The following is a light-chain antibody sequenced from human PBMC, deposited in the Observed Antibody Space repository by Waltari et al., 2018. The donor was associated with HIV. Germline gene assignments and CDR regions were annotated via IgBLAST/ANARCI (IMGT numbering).Light chain of an antibody. J-gene: IGKJ1*01. Sequence: DIVMTQSPDSLAVSLGERATINCKSSQSVLSSSNNKNYLAWYQQKPGQPPNVLIYWASTRESGVPDRFSGSGSGTDFPLTISSLQAEDVAVYYCQQYYSTPWTFGQGTKVESK. CDR2: WAS. V-gene: IGKV4-1*01. CDR3: QQYYSTPWT. CDR1: QSVLSSSNNKNY.